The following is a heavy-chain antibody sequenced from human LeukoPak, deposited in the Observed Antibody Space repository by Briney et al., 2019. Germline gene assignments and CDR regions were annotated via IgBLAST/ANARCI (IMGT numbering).Heavy chain of an antibody. J-gene: IGHJ4*02. Sequence: GGSLRLSCEASGFTFGTYEMNWVRQAPGKGPEWVSYISSSGSTVYYADSVKGRFTISRDNAKNSLYLQMNSLRAEDTAVYYCARDGGYYGSGSYYKRGYYFDYWGQGTLVTVSS. CDR3: ARDGGYYGSGSYYKRGYYFDY. V-gene: IGHV3-48*03. CDR2: ISSSGSTV. CDR1: GFTFGTYE. D-gene: IGHD3-10*01.